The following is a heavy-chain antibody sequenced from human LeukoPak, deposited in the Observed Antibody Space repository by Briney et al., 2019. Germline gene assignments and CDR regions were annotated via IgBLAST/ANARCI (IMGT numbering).Heavy chain of an antibody. V-gene: IGHV3-23*01. CDR3: AKPHYSGSGSYSREDY. J-gene: IGHJ4*02. CDR1: GFTFSSYA. D-gene: IGHD3-10*01. CDR2: ISGSGADT. Sequence: GGSLRLSCAASGFTFSSYAMTWVRQAPGKGLECVSAISGSGADTYYADSVKGRFTISRDNSKITVYLQMNSLRAEDTAVYYCAKPHYSGSGSYSREDYWGQGTLVTVSS.